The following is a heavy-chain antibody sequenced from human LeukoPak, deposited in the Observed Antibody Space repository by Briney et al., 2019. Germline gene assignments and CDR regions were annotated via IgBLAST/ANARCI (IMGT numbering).Heavy chain of an antibody. V-gene: IGHV3-11*04. CDR1: GFTFSDYY. CDR3: ARDHTYYASGSPWAA. Sequence: GGSLRLSCAASGFTFSDYYIIWIRQAPGKGLEWVSYSSTSGCTIYYADSVKGRFTISRDNAKNSLYLQMNSLRAEDTAVYYCARDHTYYASGSPWAAWGQGTQVTVSS. J-gene: IGHJ5*02. CDR2: SSTSGCTI. D-gene: IGHD3-10*01.